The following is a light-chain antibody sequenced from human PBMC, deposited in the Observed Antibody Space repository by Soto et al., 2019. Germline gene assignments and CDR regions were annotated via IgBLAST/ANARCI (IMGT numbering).Light chain of an antibody. CDR2: YMS. Sequence: EIVLTQSPATLSSSPGETATLSCRASQYVGSRLAWYQHKPGRAPRLLIYYMSKRATGIPARFSGSGSGTDFTLTISSLAPDDFAIYYCHQRQSWPRTFGQGTKVDIK. CDR3: HQRQSWPRT. V-gene: IGKV3-11*01. J-gene: IGKJ1*01. CDR1: QYVGSR.